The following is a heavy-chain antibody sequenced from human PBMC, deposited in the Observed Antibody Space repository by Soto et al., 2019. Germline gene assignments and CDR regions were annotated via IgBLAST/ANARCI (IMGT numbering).Heavy chain of an antibody. Sequence: QVQLVQYGAEVKKTGASVTVSCKASGYTCTSYAMHWVRQAPGQRLEGMGWISAGNGNRKYSQTFQGRVTITRDTSTSTAYMELSSLRSEDTAVYYCARDSGYDSFNFDYWGQGTLVTVSS. J-gene: IGHJ4*02. D-gene: IGHD5-12*01. CDR1: GYTCTSYA. CDR3: ARDSGYDSFNFDY. V-gene: IGHV1-3*01. CDR2: ISAGNGNR.